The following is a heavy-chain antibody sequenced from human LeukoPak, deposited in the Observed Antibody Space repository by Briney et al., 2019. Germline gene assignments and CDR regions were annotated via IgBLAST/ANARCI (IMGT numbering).Heavy chain of an antibody. Sequence: SETLSLTCTVSGGSVSSNIYYWSWIRQPPGKGLEWIGYIYYSGSTNYNPSLKSRVTISVDTSKNQFSLKLSSVTAADTAVYYCARDSSGWYYFDYWGQGTLVTVSS. CDR1: GGSVSSNIYY. CDR2: IYYSGST. J-gene: IGHJ4*02. V-gene: IGHV4-61*01. D-gene: IGHD6-19*01. CDR3: ARDSSGWYYFDY.